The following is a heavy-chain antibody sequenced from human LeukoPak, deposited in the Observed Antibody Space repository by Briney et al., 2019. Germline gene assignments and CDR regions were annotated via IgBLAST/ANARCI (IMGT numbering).Heavy chain of an antibody. Sequence: PGGSLRLSCAASGFTFSSYEMNWVRQAPGKGLEWVSYISSSGSTIYYADSVKGRFTISRDNAKNSLYLQMNSLRAEDTAVYYCARDLGYCSGGSCRGSGGYYYYGMDVWGQGTTVTVSS. V-gene: IGHV3-48*03. D-gene: IGHD2-15*01. CDR2: ISSSGSTI. CDR1: GFTFSSYE. CDR3: ARDLGYCSGGSCRGSGGYYYYGMDV. J-gene: IGHJ6*02.